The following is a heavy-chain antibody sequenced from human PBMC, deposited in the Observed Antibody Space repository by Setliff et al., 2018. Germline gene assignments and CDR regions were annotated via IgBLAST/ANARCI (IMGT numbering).Heavy chain of an antibody. CDR1: GYTFTSYD. CDR3: ARGGGQIHYDFWSGYFSDPQPNYYYYYMDV. J-gene: IGHJ6*03. Sequence: ASVKVSCKASGYTFTSYDINWVRQATGQGLEWMGWMNPNSGNIGYAQKFQGRVTITRNTSISTAYMELSSLRSEDTAVYYCARGGGQIHYDFWSGYFSDPQPNYYYYYMDVWGKGTTVTVSS. D-gene: IGHD3-3*01. V-gene: IGHV1-8*03. CDR2: MNPNSGNI.